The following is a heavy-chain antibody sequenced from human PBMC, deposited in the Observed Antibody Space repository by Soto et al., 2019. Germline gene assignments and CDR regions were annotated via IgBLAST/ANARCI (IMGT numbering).Heavy chain of an antibody. CDR2: MNPNTGNT. J-gene: IGHJ6*02. CDR1: GYTFTIYD. V-gene: IGHV1-8*01. CDR3: ARGYDYYYGIDV. Sequence: ASVKVSCKASGYTFTIYDINWVRQATGQGLEWMGWMNPNTGNTGYAQKFQGRVTMTRDTSISTAYMELSSLTSEDTAVYFCARGYDYYYGIDVWGQGTTVTVSS.